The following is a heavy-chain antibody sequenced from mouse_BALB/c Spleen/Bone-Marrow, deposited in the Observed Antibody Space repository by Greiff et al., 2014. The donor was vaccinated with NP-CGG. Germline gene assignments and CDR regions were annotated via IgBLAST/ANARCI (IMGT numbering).Heavy chain of an antibody. CDR2: IYPGDGDT. J-gene: IGHJ3*01. Sequence: VKLVESGAELARPGASVKLSCKASGYTFTSYWMQWVKQRPGQGLEWTGAIYPGDGDTRYTQKFKGKATLTADKSSSTAYMQLSSLASEDSAVYYCARGDYDYDDWFAYWGQGTLVTVSA. V-gene: IGHV1-87*01. D-gene: IGHD2-4*01. CDR3: ARGDYDYDDWFAY. CDR1: GYTFTSYW.